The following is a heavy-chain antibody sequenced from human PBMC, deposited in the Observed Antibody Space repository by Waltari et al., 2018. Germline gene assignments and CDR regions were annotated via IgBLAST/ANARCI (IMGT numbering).Heavy chain of an antibody. CDR1: GFTFSSYG. J-gene: IGHJ4*02. CDR3: AKERRTYYYGSGSLDY. V-gene: IGHV3-30*18. Sequence: QVQLVESGGGVVQPGRSLRLSCAASGFTFSSYGMHWVRQAPGKGLEWVAVISYDGSNKYYAGSVKGRFTISRDNSKNTLYLQMNSLRAEDTAVYYCAKERRTYYYGSGSLDYWGQGTLVTVSS. CDR2: ISYDGSNK. D-gene: IGHD3-10*01.